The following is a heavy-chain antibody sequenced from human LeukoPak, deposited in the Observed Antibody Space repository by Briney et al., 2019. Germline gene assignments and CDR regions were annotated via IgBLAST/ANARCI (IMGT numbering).Heavy chain of an antibody. V-gene: IGHV1-69*05. Sequence: SVKVSCKASGGTFSSYAISWVRQAPGQGLEWMGGIIPIFGTANYAQKFRGRVTITTDESTSTAYMELSSLRSEDTAVYYCAREGGITGTTSSGFDYWGQGTLVTVSS. CDR2: IIPIFGTA. CDR3: AREGGITGTTSSGFDY. D-gene: IGHD1-7*01. J-gene: IGHJ4*02. CDR1: GGTFSSYA.